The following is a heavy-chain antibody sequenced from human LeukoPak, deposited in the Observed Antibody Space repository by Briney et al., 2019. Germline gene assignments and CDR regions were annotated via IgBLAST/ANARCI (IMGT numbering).Heavy chain of an antibody. Sequence: GGSLRLSCAASGFTFSGSAMHWVRQASGKGLEWVGRIRSKAISYATAYAASVKGRFTISRDDSKNTAYLQMNSLKTEDTAVYYCITRPEDAAAGLDFWGQGTLVTVSS. CDR3: ITRPEDAAAGLDF. V-gene: IGHV3-73*01. CDR2: IRSKAISYAT. J-gene: IGHJ4*02. D-gene: IGHD6-13*01. CDR1: GFTFSGSA.